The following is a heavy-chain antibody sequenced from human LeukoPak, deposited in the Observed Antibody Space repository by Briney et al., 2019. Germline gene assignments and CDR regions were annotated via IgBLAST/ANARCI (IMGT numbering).Heavy chain of an antibody. CDR3: AREVPASSLPDY. CDR1: GYSISSGYY. Sequence: PSETLSLTCTVSGYSISSGYYWGWIRQPPGKGLEWIGSIYHSGSTYYNPSLKSRVTISVDTSKNQFSLKLSSVTAADTAVYYCAREVPASSLPDYWGQGTLVTVSS. D-gene: IGHD2-2*01. CDR2: IYHSGST. V-gene: IGHV4-38-2*02. J-gene: IGHJ4*02.